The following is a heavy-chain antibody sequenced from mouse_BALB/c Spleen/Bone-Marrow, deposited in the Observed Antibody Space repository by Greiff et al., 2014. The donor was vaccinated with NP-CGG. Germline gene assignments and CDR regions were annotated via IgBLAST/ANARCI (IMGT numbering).Heavy chain of an antibody. CDR3: AKRDIYYGYDGNAMDY. D-gene: IGHD2-2*01. CDR1: GYTFTTYT. CDR2: INPSSGYT. V-gene: IGHV1-4*01. J-gene: IGHJ4*01. Sequence: QVQLKQSGAKLARPGASVKMSCKASGYTFTTYTMHWVKQRPGQGLEWTGYINPSSGYTNYNQKFKDKATLTADKSSSTAYMQLSSLTSEDSAVYFCAKRDIYYGYDGNAMDYWGQGTSVTVSS.